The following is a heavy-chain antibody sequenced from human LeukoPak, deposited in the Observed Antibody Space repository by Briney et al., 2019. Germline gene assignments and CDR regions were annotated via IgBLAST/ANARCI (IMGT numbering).Heavy chain of an antibody. CDR1: GFTFNTY. V-gene: IGHV3-48*01. CDR3: ARGGISRPYYFDS. CDR2: VSSSSSII. J-gene: IGHJ4*02. Sequence: HAGGSLRLSCAAPGFTFNTYMNWVRQAPGKGLEWVSYVSSSSSIIYYADSVKGRFTISRDNAKNSLYLQMNGLRAEDTAVYFCARGGISRPYYFDSWGQGTLVTVSS.